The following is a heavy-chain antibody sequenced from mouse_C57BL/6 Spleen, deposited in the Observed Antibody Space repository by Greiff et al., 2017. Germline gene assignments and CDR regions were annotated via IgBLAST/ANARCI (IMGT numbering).Heavy chain of an antibody. CDR1: GFTFSSYA. CDR2: ISSGGDYI. D-gene: IGHD2-3*01. Sequence: EVQLVESGEGLVKPGGSLKLSCAASGFTFSSYAMSWVRQTPEKRLEWVAYISSGGDYIYYADTVKGRFTISRDNARNTLYLQMSSLKSEDTAMYYCTRALYDGYLFAYWGQGTLVTVSA. V-gene: IGHV5-9-1*02. CDR3: TRALYDGYLFAY. J-gene: IGHJ3*01.